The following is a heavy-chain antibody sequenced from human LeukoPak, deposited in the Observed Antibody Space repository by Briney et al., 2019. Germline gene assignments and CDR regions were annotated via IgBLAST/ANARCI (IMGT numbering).Heavy chain of an antibody. CDR2: IFHSGIT. D-gene: IGHD6-6*01. Sequence: PSETLSLTCTVSAGAIRSSGHYWGWIRQPPGKGLEWIGSIFHSGITHYNPSLKSRLTMSIDTSKSHFSLKLSSVTAADTAVYYCARHGEQLALYWGQGTPVSVSS. CDR3: ARHGEQLALY. V-gene: IGHV4-39*01. J-gene: IGHJ4*02. CDR1: AGAIRSSGHY.